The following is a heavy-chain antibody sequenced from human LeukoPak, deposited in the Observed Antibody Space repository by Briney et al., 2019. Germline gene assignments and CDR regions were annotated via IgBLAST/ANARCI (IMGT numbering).Heavy chain of an antibody. CDR2: IYDSEST. CDR3: ARHSSMTTVVFDY. CDR1: VGSMTITTYY. V-gene: IGHV4-39*01. D-gene: IGHD4-23*01. J-gene: IGHJ4*02. Sequence: KLPETLSVTCTLPVGSMTITTYYWGWIRQPPGNGLEWIGSIYDSESTYYNPSLKSRVTISVDTSKRQFSLKLSSVTATDTAVCYCARHSSMTTVVFDYWGQGTLVTVSS.